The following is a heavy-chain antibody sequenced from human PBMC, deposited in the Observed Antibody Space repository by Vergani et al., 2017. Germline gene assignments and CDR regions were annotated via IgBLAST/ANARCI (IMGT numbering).Heavy chain of an antibody. J-gene: IGHJ5*02. CDR2: INPSGGST. CDR3: ASVGGLLWFGDPGSPFDP. CDR1: GYTFTSYY. V-gene: IGHV1-46*01. D-gene: IGHD3-10*01. Sequence: QVQLVQSGAEVKKPGASVKVSCKASGYTFTSYYMHWVRQAPGQGLEWMGIINPSGGSTSYAQKFQGRVTMTRDTSTSTVYMELSSLRSEDTAVYYCASVGGLLWFGDPGSPFDPWGQGTLVTVSS.